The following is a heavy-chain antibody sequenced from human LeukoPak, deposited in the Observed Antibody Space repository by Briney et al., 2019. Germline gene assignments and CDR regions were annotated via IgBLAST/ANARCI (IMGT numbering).Heavy chain of an antibody. Sequence: SETLSLTCAVYGESFSGYYWSWIRQPPGKGLEWIGEINHRGTTKYNPSLKSRVTMSVDTSKNQFSLKLNSVTAADTAVYYCARGNFGVVVIPVNYYYYYMDVWGKGTTVTVSS. V-gene: IGHV4-34*01. CDR3: ARGNFGVVVIPVNYYYYYMDV. J-gene: IGHJ6*03. D-gene: IGHD3-3*01. CDR1: GESFSGYY. CDR2: INHRGTT.